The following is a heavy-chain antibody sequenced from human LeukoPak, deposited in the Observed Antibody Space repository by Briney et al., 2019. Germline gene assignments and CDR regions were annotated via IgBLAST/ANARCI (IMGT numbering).Heavy chain of an antibody. Sequence: PGGSLRLSCAASGFTFSDYWMSWVRLAPGKGLEWVANIKQDGSEIYYVDSVKGRFTISRDNAKNSLYLQMNSLRAEDTAVYYCASGRGYSYGYFYWGQGTLVTVSS. J-gene: IGHJ4*02. V-gene: IGHV3-7*01. CDR2: IKQDGSEI. CDR1: GFTFSDYW. D-gene: IGHD5-18*01. CDR3: ASGRGYSYGYFY.